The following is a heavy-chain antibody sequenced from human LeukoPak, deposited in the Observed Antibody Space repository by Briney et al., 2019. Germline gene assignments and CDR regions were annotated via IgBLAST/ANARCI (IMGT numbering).Heavy chain of an antibody. CDR3: ARANRRAGTNHYFDY. V-gene: IGHV1-2*02. CDR1: GYTFTGYY. CDR2: INPNSGGT. J-gene: IGHJ4*02. D-gene: IGHD6-19*01. Sequence: GASVKVSCKASGYTFTGYYMHWVRQAPGQGLEWMGWINPNSGGTNYAQKFQGRVTMTRDTSISTAYMELSRLRSDDTAVYYCARANRRAGTNHYFDYWGQGTLVTVSS.